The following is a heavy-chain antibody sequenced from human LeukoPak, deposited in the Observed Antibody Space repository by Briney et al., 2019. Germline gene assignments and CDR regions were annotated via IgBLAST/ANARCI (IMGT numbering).Heavy chain of an antibody. CDR2: ISAYNGNT. CDR3: ARGVAATGNAFDI. J-gene: IGHJ3*02. V-gene: IGHV1-18*01. Sequence: ASVKVSCKASGYTFTSYGISWVRRAPGQGLEWMGWISAYNGNTNYAQKLQGRVTMTTDTSTSTAYMELSRLRSDDTAVYYCARGVAATGNAFDIWGQGTMVTVS. CDR1: GYTFTSYG. D-gene: IGHD6-13*01.